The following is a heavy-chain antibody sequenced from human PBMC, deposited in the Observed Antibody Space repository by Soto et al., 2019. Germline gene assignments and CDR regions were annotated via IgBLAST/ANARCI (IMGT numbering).Heavy chain of an antibody. CDR2: IYSGGST. D-gene: IGHD3-16*01. J-gene: IGHJ1*01. CDR1: GFSVSANY. V-gene: IGHV3-53*01. CDR3: ARASSRWGSDAAH. Sequence: EVHLVESGGGLIQPGGSLRLSCAPSGFSVSANYMSWVRQAPGRGRECVSSIYSGGSTVYADAVKGRFTISRDNSKNKLYLQMNSLRAEDTAVYFCARASSRWGSDAAHWGQGTLVTVSP.